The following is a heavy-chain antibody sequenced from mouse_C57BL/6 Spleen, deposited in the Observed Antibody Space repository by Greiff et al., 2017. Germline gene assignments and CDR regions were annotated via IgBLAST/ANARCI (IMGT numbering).Heavy chain of an antibody. CDR2: INPGSGGT. V-gene: IGHV1-54*01. CDR3: ARAYDGYSDY. Sequence: QVQLKESGAELVRPGTSVKVSCKASGYAFTNYLIEWVKQRPGQGLEWIGVINPGSGGTNYNEKFKGKAKLTADKSSSTAYMQLSSLTSEVSAVYCCARAYDGYSDYWGQGTTLTVAS. D-gene: IGHD2-3*01. CDR1: GYAFTNYL. J-gene: IGHJ2*01.